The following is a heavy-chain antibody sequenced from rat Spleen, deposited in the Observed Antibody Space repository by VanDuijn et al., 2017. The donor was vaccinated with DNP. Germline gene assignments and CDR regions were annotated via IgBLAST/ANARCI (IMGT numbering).Heavy chain of an antibody. V-gene: IGHV1-43*01. Sequence: QVQLQQSGAELAKPGSSVMISCRASGYTFTTYYISWIKQTTGQGLEYIGNINTGSGGTNYNEKFKGKATLTVDKSSSTAFMQLSSLTPDDSAVYYCARSGYGAMDAWGQGTSVTVSS. CDR1: GYTFTTYY. J-gene: IGHJ4*01. CDR2: INTGSGGT. D-gene: IGHD1-4*01. CDR3: ARSGYGAMDA.